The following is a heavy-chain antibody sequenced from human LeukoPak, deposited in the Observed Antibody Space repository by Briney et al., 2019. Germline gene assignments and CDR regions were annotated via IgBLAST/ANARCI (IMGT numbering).Heavy chain of an antibody. J-gene: IGHJ1*01. CDR2: IYYSGST. CDR3: ARGGWYPESFQH. Sequence: PSETLSLTCTVSGGSISSDYWSWIRQPPGKGLEWIGYIYYSGSTNYNPSLKSRVTISVDTSKNQFSLKLSSVTAADTAVYYCARGGWYPESFQHWGQGALVTVSS. D-gene: IGHD6-19*01. CDR1: GGSISSDY. V-gene: IGHV4-59*01.